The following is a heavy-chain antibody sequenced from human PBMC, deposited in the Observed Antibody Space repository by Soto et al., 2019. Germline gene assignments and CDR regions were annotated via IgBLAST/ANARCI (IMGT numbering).Heavy chain of an antibody. CDR3: ARDTVSSSWSFDY. J-gene: IGHJ4*02. CDR1: GYTLTELS. V-gene: IGHV1-24*01. D-gene: IGHD6-13*01. Sequence: ASVKVSCKVSGYTLTELSMHWVRQAPGKGLEWKGGFDPEDGETIYAQKFQGRVTMTEDTSTDTAYMELSSLSFEDTAVYYCARDTVSSSWSFDYWGQGTLVTVSS. CDR2: FDPEDGET.